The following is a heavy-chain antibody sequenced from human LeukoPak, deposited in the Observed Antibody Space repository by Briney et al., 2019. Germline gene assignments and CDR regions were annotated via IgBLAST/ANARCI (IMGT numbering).Heavy chain of an antibody. J-gene: IGHJ3*02. CDR3: ARPQGEWYYYGFQGAFDI. Sequence: SETLSLTCTVSSGSISTSNYYWGWVRQPPGKGLEWIGSIYYSGSTYYNPSLKSRVTISVDTSKNQFSLKLSSVTAAGTAVYYCARPQGEWYYYGFQGAFDIWGQGTMVTVSS. CDR1: SGSISTSNYY. V-gene: IGHV4-39*01. CDR2: IYYSGST. D-gene: IGHD3-10*01.